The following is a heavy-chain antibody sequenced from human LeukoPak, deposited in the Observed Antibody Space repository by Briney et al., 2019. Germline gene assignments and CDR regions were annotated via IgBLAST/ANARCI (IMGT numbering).Heavy chain of an antibody. V-gene: IGHV3-23*01. Sequence: PGGSLRLSCAVSGFTFSDDAMNWVRQAPGKGLEWISRISDGTAGTYYADSGKGRFTISRDNSKNTLYLQMNGLRAADTAVYYCARASGLRSFTLISWGLGTLVTVSS. CDR3: ARASGLRSFTLIS. J-gene: IGHJ5*02. CDR1: GFTFSDDA. D-gene: IGHD3-3*01. CDR2: ISDGTAGT.